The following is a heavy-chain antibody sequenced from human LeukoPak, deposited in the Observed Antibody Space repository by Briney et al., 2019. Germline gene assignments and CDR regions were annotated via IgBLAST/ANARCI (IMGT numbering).Heavy chain of an antibody. J-gene: IGHJ4*02. V-gene: IGHV1-2*02. CDR3: ARALRIAAAVPNNY. CDR1: GYTFTGYY. Sequence: ASVKVSCKASGYTFTGYYMHWVRQAPGQGLEWMGWINPNSGGTNYAQKFQGRVTMTRDTSISTAYMELSRLRSDDTAVYYCARALRIAAAVPNNYWGQGTLVTVSS. CDR2: INPNSGGT. D-gene: IGHD6-13*01.